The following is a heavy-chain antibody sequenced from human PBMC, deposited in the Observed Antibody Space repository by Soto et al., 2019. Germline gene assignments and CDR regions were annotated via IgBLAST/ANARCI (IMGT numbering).Heavy chain of an antibody. CDR2: IHSDESST. CDR3: ARDNWNTV. V-gene: IGHV3-74*01. D-gene: IGHD1-20*01. J-gene: IGHJ3*01. CDR1: GFTFSNYW. Sequence: PGGSLRLSCAASGFTFSNYWMHWVRQAPGKGLVWVSRIHSDESSTFYADSVKGRFTISRDNAKKMVYLQMNSLRAEDTAVYYCARDNWNTVWGQGTMVTVSS.